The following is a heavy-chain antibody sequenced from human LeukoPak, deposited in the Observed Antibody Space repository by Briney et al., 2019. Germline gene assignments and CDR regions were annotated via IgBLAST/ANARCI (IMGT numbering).Heavy chain of an antibody. D-gene: IGHD5-12*01. CDR3: ATGPPRLLGMDV. CDR1: GNTLTEVS. CDR2: FNPEDGET. Sequence: ASVKVSCKVSGNTLTEVSMHWVRHAPGKGVEWMGGFNPEDGETIYAQKFQGRVTMTEDTSTDTAYMELSSLRSEDTAVYYCATGPPRLLGMDVWGKGTTVTVSS. V-gene: IGHV1-24*01. J-gene: IGHJ6*04.